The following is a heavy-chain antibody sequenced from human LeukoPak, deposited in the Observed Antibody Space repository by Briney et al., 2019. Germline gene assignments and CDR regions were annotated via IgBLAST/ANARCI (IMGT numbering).Heavy chain of an antibody. CDR3: AKDRHGDYGDY. D-gene: IGHD4-17*01. V-gene: IGHV3-23*01. CDR1: GFTFSSYA. CDR2: ISGRGGNT. J-gene: IGHJ4*02. Sequence: GGSLRPSCAASGFTFSSYAMSWVRQAPGKGLEWVSTISGRGGNTYYADSVKGRFTISRDNSKNTLFLQMNSLRAEDTAVYCCAKDRHGDYGDYWGQGTLVTVSS.